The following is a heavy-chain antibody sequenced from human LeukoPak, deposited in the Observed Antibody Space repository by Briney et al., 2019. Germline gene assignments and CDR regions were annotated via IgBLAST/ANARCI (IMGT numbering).Heavy chain of an antibody. Sequence: GGSLRLSCAASGFTFSSYWMSWVRQAPGKGLECVANIKQDGSEKYYVDSVKGRFTISRDNAKNSLYLQMNSLRAEDTAVYYCARDPGPYYYGSGSYYNFDYWGQGTLVTVSS. J-gene: IGHJ4*02. CDR1: GFTFSSYW. D-gene: IGHD3-10*01. V-gene: IGHV3-7*01. CDR2: IKQDGSEK. CDR3: ARDPGPYYYGSGSYYNFDY.